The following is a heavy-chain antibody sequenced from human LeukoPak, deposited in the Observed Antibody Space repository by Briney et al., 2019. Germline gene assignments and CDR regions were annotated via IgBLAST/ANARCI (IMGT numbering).Heavy chain of an antibody. J-gene: IGHJ4*02. Sequence: ASVKVSCKASGYTFTSYAMHWVRQAPGQRLEWMGWINAGNGNTKYSQKFQGRVTITRDTSASTAYMELSSLRSEDTAVYYCASSSYDSSGYYPTGYFDYCGQGTLVTVSS. V-gene: IGHV1-3*01. D-gene: IGHD3-22*01. CDR3: ASSSYDSSGYYPTGYFDY. CDR1: GYTFTSYA. CDR2: INAGNGNT.